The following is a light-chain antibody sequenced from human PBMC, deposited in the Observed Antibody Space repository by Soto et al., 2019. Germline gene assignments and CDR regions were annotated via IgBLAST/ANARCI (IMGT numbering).Light chain of an antibody. CDR2: ATS. J-gene: IGKJ4*02. CDR3: QHYNNWPLT. V-gene: IGKV3-15*01. CDR1: QSVSSN. Sequence: EIVMTQSPATLSVSPGERASRSCRASQSVSSNLAWYQQKPGQTPRLLIYATSTRATGIPARFSGSGSETEFTLTISSLQSEDFAVYYCQHYNNWPLTFGGGAKV.